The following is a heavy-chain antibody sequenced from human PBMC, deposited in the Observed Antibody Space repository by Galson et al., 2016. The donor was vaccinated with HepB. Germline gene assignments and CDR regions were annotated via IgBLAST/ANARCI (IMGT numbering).Heavy chain of an antibody. J-gene: IGHJ5*02. CDR1: GFTFSSYG. Sequence: SLRLSCAASGFTFSSYGIHWVRQAPGKGLEWVALIRFDGSNQYYADSVKGRFSISRDNSKNTLYLQMNSLRVEDTAVYYCARAGDRSGYFQLRWFDPWGQGTLVTVSS. D-gene: IGHD3-22*01. CDR3: ARAGDRSGYFQLRWFDP. CDR2: IRFDGSNQ. V-gene: IGHV3-33*01.